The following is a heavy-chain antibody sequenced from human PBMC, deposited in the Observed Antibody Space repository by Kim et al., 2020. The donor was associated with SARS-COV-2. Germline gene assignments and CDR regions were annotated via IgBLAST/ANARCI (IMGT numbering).Heavy chain of an antibody. Sequence: SETLSLTCTVSGGSISSSSYYWGWIRQPPGKGLEWIGSIYYSGSTYYNPSLKSRVTISVDTSKNQFSLKLSSVTAADTAVYYCARVSLSTITMIIVEQPTGGMDVWCQGTTVTVSS. J-gene: IGHJ6*02. CDR1: GGSISSSSYY. V-gene: IGHV4-39*07. CDR3: ARVSLSTITMIIVEQPTGGMDV. CDR2: IYYSGST. D-gene: IGHD3-22*01.